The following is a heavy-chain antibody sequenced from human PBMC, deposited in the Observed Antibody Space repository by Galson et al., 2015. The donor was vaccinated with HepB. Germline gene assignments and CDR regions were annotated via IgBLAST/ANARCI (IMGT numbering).Heavy chain of an antibody. CDR3: ARDPIAVAGTADY. Sequence: SLRLSCAASGFTFSSYSMNWVRQAPGKGLEWVSSISSSSSYIYYADSVKGRFTISRDNAKNSLYLQMNSLRAEDTAVYYCARDPIAVAGTADYWGQGTLVTVSS. CDR2: ISSSSSYI. CDR1: GFTFSSYS. D-gene: IGHD6-19*01. V-gene: IGHV3-21*01. J-gene: IGHJ4*02.